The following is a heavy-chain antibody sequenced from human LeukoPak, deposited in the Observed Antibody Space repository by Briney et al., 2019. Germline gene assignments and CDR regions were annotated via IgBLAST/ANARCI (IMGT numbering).Heavy chain of an antibody. CDR1: GFTFRNLC. Sequence: PGRSLRLSCVASGFTFRNLCMCWARQAPGKGLEWVAVISSNSNNKYYEYAVNGRFTISSDNSQDTMYMQMTSLRAEDTAVYYCAKDPVAVAGNNYYRMDVGGQGPTVTVSS. J-gene: IGHJ6*02. CDR2: ISSNSNNK. V-gene: IGHV3-30*18. CDR3: AKDPVAVAGNNYYRMDV. D-gene: IGHD6-19*01.